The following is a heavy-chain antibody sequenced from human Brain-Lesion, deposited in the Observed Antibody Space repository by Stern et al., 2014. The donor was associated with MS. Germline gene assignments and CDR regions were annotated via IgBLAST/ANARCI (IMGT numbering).Heavy chain of an antibody. CDR2: IFNSGST. J-gene: IGHJ6*02. V-gene: IGHV4-61*02. CDR1: GGSISSGGYY. CDR3: ARGRVVPGFQYYATDV. D-gene: IGHD2-2*01. Sequence: QLQLQESGPGLVKPSQTLSLSCTVSGGSISSGGYYWSWIRQPAGKGLEWIGRIFNSGSTSYTPSLKGRVTISIDTSKTQFSLRLNSMTAADTAVYYCARGRVVPGFQYYATDVWGQGTTVIVSS.